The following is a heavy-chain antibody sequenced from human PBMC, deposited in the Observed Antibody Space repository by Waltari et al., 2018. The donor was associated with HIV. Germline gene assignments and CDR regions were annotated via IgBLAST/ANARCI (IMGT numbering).Heavy chain of an antibody. CDR2: ISAYNGNT. CDR3: ARDIWDIVVVPAAPAFVYYYGMDV. J-gene: IGHJ6*02. CDR1: GYTFTSYG. D-gene: IGHD2-2*01. V-gene: IGHV1-18*01. Sequence: QSGAEVKKPGASVKVSCKASGYTFTSYGISWVRQAPGQGLEWMGWISAYNGNTNYAQKLQGRVTMTTDTSTSTAYMELRSLRSDDTAVYYCARDIWDIVVVPAAPAFVYYYGMDVWGQGTTVTVSS.